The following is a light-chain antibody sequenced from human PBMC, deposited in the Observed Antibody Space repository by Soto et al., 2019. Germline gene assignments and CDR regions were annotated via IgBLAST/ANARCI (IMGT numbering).Light chain of an antibody. CDR3: CSYAGSSTYVV. CDR2: GGS. J-gene: IGLJ2*01. Sequence: QSALTQPASVSGSPGQSXTIXXTGTXXDXGSYNLVSWYQQHPGKAPKLMIYGGSKRPSGVSNRFSGSKSGNTASLTISGLQAEDEADYYCCSYAGSSTYVVFGGGTKLTVL. CDR1: XXDXGSYNL. V-gene: IGLV2-23*01.